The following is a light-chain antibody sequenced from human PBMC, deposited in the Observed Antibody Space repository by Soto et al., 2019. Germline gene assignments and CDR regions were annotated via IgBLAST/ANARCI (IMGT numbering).Light chain of an antibody. CDR3: QQYGSSGT. V-gene: IGKV3-20*01. Sequence: EIFLTQSPLTLSLTPVEIATLSSRASQSVSNNYLAWYHQKPGQAPRLLIYGASNRATGIPDRFSGSGSGTDFTLTISRLEPEDFAVYYCQQYGSSGTFGQGTKVDIK. J-gene: IGKJ1*01. CDR2: GAS. CDR1: QSVSNNY.